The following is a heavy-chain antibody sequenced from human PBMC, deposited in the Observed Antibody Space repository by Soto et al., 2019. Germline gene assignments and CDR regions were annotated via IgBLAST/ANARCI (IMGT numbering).Heavy chain of an antibody. Sequence: ASVKVSCKXSGYTFTSYGISWVRQAPGQGLEWMGWISAYNGNTNYAQKLQGRVTMPTDTSTSTAYMELRSLRSDDTAVYYCARRYCSSTSCYNWFDPWGQGTLVTVSS. J-gene: IGHJ5*02. CDR2: ISAYNGNT. V-gene: IGHV1-18*01. D-gene: IGHD2-2*01. CDR3: ARRYCSSTSCYNWFDP. CDR1: GYTFTSYG.